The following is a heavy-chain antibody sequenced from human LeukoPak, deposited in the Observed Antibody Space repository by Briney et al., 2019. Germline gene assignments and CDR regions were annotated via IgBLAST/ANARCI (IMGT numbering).Heavy chain of an antibody. CDR3: AKEDASVRLLEWPKGFDP. CDR1: GFTFSSYA. CDR2: ISGSGGST. D-gene: IGHD3-3*01. V-gene: IGHV3-23*01. J-gene: IGHJ5*02. Sequence: GGSLRLSCAASGFTFSSYAMSWVRQAPGKGLEWVSAISGSGGSTYYADSVKGRFTISRDNSKNTLYLQMNSLRAEDTAVYYCAKEDASVRLLEWPKGFDPWGQGTLVTVSS.